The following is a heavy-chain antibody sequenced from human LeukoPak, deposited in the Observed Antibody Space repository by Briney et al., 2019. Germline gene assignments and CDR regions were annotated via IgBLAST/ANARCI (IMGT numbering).Heavy chain of an antibody. CDR1: GGSISSYY. V-gene: IGHV4-59*01. J-gene: IGHJ3*02. D-gene: IGHD3-10*01. CDR3: ARDSYGSGRPNDAFGI. CDR2: SYYSGST. Sequence: PSETLSLTCSVSGGSISSYYWSWIRQPPRKGLEWIGYSYYSGSTNYNPSLKSRVTISVDTSKNQFSLKLSSVTAADTAVYYCARDSYGSGRPNDAFGIWGQGTMVTVSS.